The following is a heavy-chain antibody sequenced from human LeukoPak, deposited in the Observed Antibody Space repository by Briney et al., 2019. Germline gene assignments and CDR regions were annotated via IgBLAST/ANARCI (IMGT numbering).Heavy chain of an antibody. D-gene: IGHD3-10*01. Sequence: GASVKVSCKVSGYTLTELSMHWVRQAPGQGLEWMGWISAYNGNTNYAQKLQGRVTMTTDTSTSTAYMELRSLRSDDTAVYYCARDWGGRFGELSRKVDYWGQGTLVTVSS. J-gene: IGHJ4*02. CDR2: ISAYNGNT. CDR3: ARDWGGRFGELSRKVDY. CDR1: GYTLTELS. V-gene: IGHV1-18*01.